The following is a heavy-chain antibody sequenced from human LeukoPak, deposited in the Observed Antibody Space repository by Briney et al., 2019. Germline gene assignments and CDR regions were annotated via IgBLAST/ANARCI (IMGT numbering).Heavy chain of an antibody. CDR2: IYYSGST. Sequence: PSETLSLTCTVSGGSISSYYWSWIRRPPGKGLEWIGYIYYSGSTNYNPSLKSRVTISVDTSKNQFSLKLSSVTAADTAVYYCARSLDDGDYPLYGMDVWGQGTTVTVSS. V-gene: IGHV4-59*08. CDR3: ARSLDDGDYPLYGMDV. D-gene: IGHD4-17*01. CDR1: GGSISSYY. J-gene: IGHJ6*02.